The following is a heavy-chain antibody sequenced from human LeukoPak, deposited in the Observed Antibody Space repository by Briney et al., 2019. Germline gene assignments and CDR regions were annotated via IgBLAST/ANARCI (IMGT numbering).Heavy chain of an antibody. CDR2: INHSGST. D-gene: IGHD3-10*01. V-gene: IGHV4-34*01. J-gene: IGHJ4*02. Sequence: SETLSLTCAVYGGSFSGYYWSWIRQPPGKGLEWIGEINHSGSTNYNPSLKGRVTISVDTSKNQFSLKLSSVTAADTAVYYCARAYGSGSDRDGDFDYWGQGTLVTVSS. CDR1: GGSFSGYY. CDR3: ARAYGSGSDRDGDFDY.